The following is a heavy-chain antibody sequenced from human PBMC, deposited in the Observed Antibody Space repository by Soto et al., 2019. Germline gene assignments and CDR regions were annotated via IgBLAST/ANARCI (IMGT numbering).Heavy chain of an antibody. CDR1: GYTFTSYG. V-gene: IGHV1-18*01. D-gene: IGHD6-13*01. Sequence: QVQLVQSGAEVKKPGASVKVSCKASGYTFTSYGISWVRQAPGQGLEWMGWISAYNGNTNYAQKLQGRGTMTTDTSTSTAYMELRSVRSDETAVYYCARSLWKQLDPDDAFDIWGQGTMVTVSS. CDR2: ISAYNGNT. J-gene: IGHJ3*02. CDR3: ARSLWKQLDPDDAFDI.